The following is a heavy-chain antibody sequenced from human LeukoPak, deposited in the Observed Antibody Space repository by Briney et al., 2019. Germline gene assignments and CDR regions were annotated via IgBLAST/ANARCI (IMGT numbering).Heavy chain of an antibody. CDR3: ARDFGEMPNY. V-gene: IGHV1-46*01. D-gene: IGHD5-24*01. Sequence: ASVKVSCKASGYTFTRYYMHWVRQAPGQGLEWMGIIGPSGGSTSYAQNFQGGVTMTRDATTSTVYLELSSLRPEDTAVYYCARDFGEMPNYWGQGTLVTVSS. CDR2: IGPSGGST. CDR1: GYTFTRYY. J-gene: IGHJ4*02.